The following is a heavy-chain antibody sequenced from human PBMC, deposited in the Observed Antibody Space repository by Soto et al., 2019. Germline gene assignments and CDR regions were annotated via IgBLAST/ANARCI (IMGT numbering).Heavy chain of an antibody. D-gene: IGHD3-3*01. Sequence: ETLSLTCAVYGGSVNGYYWNWIRQPPGKGLEWIGEINHTGGTHYNPSLKGRVTMSVDTSKNQFSLRLSSVTAADTAIYYCATRITVFGLLIPPFDPWGQGTQVTVSS. J-gene: IGHJ5*02. CDR3: ATRITVFGLLIPPFDP. V-gene: IGHV4-34*01. CDR2: INHTGGT. CDR1: GGSVNGYY.